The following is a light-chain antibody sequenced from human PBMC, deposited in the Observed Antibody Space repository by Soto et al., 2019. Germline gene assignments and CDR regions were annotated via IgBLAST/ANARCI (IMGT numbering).Light chain of an antibody. Sequence: DIEMTQSPSSLFASVGDRVTITCRASHNVDNWVAWYQQKPEKDPKSLIYAASSLHSGVPLRFSGSGSGALFTLTISNPQPEDFATYYCQQYVSYPRTFGQGTTVEIK. CDR2: AAS. CDR3: QQYVSYPRT. J-gene: IGKJ1*01. CDR1: HNVDNW. V-gene: IGKV1D-16*01.